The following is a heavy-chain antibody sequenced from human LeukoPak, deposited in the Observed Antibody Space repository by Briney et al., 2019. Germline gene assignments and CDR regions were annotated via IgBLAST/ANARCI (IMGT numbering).Heavy chain of an antibody. CDR3: TTGTVVTPPFDH. CDR1: GFTFSNAW. J-gene: IGHJ4*02. V-gene: IGHV3-15*01. D-gene: IGHD4-23*01. Sequence: GGSLRLSCAASGFTFSNAWMSWVRQAPGKGLEWVGRIKSKTGGGTTDYAAPVKGRFTITSDDSKNTLYLQMNSLKTEDTAVYYCTTGTVVTPPFDHWGQGTLVTVSS. CDR2: IKSKTGGGTT.